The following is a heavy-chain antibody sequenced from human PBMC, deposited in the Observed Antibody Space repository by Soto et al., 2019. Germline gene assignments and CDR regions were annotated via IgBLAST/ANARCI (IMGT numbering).Heavy chain of an antibody. V-gene: IGHV3-23*01. CDR2: ISGSGGST. Sequence: PGGSLRLSCAASGFTFSSYAMSWVRQAPGKGLEWVSAISGSGGSTYYADSVKGRFTISRDNSKNTLYLQMNSLRAEDTAVYYCAKGGVGIAAAGSAYYFDYWGQGTLVTVSS. CDR3: AKGGVGIAAAGSAYYFDY. D-gene: IGHD6-13*01. J-gene: IGHJ4*02. CDR1: GFTFSSYA.